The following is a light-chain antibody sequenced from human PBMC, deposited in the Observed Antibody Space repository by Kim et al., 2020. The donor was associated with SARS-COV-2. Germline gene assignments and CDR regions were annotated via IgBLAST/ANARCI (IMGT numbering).Light chain of an antibody. V-gene: IGKV1-27*01. CDR3: QRTYNALALT. J-gene: IGKJ4*01. Sequence: DIQLTQSPSSLSASVGDRVTITCRVSQGITSYSHWYRQTPGKVPKLLIYNASTLQSGVPSRFSGSGSGTDLTLTISSLQSEDVANYYGQRTYNALALTFGGGTKVDIK. CDR2: NAS. CDR1: QGITSY.